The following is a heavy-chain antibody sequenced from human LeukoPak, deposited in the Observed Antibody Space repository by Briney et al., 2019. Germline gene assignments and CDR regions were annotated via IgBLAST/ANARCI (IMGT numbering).Heavy chain of an antibody. D-gene: IGHD3-10*01. CDR2: ISAYNGNT. CDR3: ARMFTMVRGVIFDY. CDR1: GYTFTSYG. J-gene: IGHJ4*02. V-gene: IGHV1-18*01. Sequence: AAVKLSCTASGYTFTSYGISRVRQAPGQGLEWMGWISAYNGNTNYAQKLQGRVTMTTDTSTSTAYMELRSLRSDDTAVYYCARMFTMVRGVIFDYWGQGTLVTVSS.